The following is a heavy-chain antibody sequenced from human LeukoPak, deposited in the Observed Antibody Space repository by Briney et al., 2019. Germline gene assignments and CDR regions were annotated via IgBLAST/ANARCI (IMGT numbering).Heavy chain of an antibody. CDR1: GXSISSSSYY. D-gene: IGHD3-10*02. J-gene: IGHJ4*02. CDR2: IYYSGST. CDR3: ARHETVRGVKYYFDY. Sequence: SETLSLTCTVSGXSISSSSYYWGWIRQPPGKGLEWIGSIYYSGSTYYNPSLKSRVTISVDTSKNQFSLKLSSVTAADTAVYYCARHETVRGVKYYFDYWGQGTLVTVSS. V-gene: IGHV4-39*01.